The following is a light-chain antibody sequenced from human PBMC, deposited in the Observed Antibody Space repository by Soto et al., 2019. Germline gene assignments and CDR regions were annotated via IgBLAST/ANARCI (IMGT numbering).Light chain of an antibody. J-gene: IGLJ1*01. CDR3: SSYTSSSTPYV. CDR1: SSDAGGYNY. CDR2: EVS. V-gene: IGLV2-14*01. Sequence: QSALTQPASVSGSPGQSITISCTGTSSDAGGYNYVSWYQQHPGKAPKLMIYEVSNRPSGVSNRFSGSKSGNTASLTISGLQAEDEADYYCSSYTSSSTPYVFGTWTKVTL.